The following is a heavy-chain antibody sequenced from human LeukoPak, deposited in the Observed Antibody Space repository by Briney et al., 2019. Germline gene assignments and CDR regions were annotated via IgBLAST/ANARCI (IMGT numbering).Heavy chain of an antibody. Sequence: KPSETLSLTCTVSGGSISRYYWSWIRQPPGKGLEWIGYIYYSGSTNYNPSLKSRVTMSVDTSKNQFSLKLSSATAADTAVYYCARTLSFDGYSDYWGQGTLVTVSS. CDR3: ARTLSFDGYSDY. CDR1: GGSISRYY. D-gene: IGHD5-24*01. J-gene: IGHJ4*02. CDR2: IYYSGST. V-gene: IGHV4-59*01.